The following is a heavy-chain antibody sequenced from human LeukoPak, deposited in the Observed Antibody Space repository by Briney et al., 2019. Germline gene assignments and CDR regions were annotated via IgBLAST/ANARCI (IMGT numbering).Heavy chain of an antibody. V-gene: IGHV4-61*08. CDR3: ARSNSFYYDS. Sequence: SETLSLTCTVSGGSVSSSGSYWSWIRQPPGKGLEWFAYIYYSVSTTYNPSLKSRVIISVDTSKNQFSLRLSSVTAADTAVYYCARSNSFYYDSWGQGTLVTVSS. D-gene: IGHD3-16*01. CDR2: IYYSVST. CDR1: GGSVSSSGSY. J-gene: IGHJ5*02.